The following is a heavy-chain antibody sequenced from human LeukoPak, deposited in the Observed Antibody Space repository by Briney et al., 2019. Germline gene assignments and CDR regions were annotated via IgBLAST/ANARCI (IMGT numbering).Heavy chain of an antibody. V-gene: IGHV1-58*02. D-gene: IGHD2-21*01. Sequence: SVKVSCKASGFTFTSSAIQWVRQARGQRLEWIGWIVVVSGNTNYAQKLQERVTITRDMSTSTAYMELSSLRSEDTAVYYCAADQTGVGYCDGDCYAYWGQGALVTVSS. J-gene: IGHJ4*02. CDR1: GFTFTSSA. CDR3: AADQTGVGYCDGDCYAY. CDR2: IVVVSGNT.